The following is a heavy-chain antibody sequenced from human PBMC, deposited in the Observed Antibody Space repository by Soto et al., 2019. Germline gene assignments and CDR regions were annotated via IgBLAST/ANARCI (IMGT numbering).Heavy chain of an antibody. D-gene: IGHD1-7*01. CDR3: ARENWNYGSYYGMHV. CDR2: IWYDGSNK. Sequence: GGSLRLSCAASGFTFSSYGMHWVRQAPGKGLEWVAVIWYDGSNKYYADSVKGRFTISRDNSKNTLYLQMNSLRAEDTAVYYCARENWNYGSYYGMHVRGQGTTVTVSS. CDR1: GFTFSSYG. V-gene: IGHV3-33*01. J-gene: IGHJ6*02.